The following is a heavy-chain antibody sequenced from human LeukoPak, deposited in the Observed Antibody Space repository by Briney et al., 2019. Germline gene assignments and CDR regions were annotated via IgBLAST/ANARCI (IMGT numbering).Heavy chain of an antibody. J-gene: IGHJ2*01. CDR3: ASSYWYFDL. V-gene: IGHV3-48*03. CDR1: GFTFSSYE. Sequence: GGSLRLSCAASGFTFSSYEMNWVRQAPGKGLEWVSYISSSGSTIYYADSVKGRFTISRDNAENSLYLQMKSLRAEDTAVYYCASSYWYFDLWGRGTLVTVSS. CDR2: ISSSGSTI.